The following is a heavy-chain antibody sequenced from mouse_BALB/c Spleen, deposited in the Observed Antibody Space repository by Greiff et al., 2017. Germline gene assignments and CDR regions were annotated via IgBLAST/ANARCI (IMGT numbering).Heavy chain of an antibody. Sequence: EVQVVESGGDLVKPGGSLKLSCAASGFTFSSYGMSWVRQTPDKRLEWVATISSGGSYTYYPDSVKGRFTISRDNAKNTLYLQMSSLKSEDTAMYYCARHGHGYPHFDYWGQGTTLTVSS. CDR1: GFTFSSYG. CDR2: ISSGGSYT. D-gene: IGHD2-2*01. J-gene: IGHJ2*01. CDR3: ARHGHGYPHFDY. V-gene: IGHV5-6*01.